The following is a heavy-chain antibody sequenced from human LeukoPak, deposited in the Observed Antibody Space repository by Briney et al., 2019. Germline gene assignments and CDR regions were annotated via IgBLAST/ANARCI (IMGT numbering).Heavy chain of an antibody. CDR2: IIPIFGTA. CDR1: GDTFSSYA. J-gene: IGHJ4*02. V-gene: IGHV1-69*13. Sequence: GASVKVSCKASGDTFSSYAISWVRQAPGQGLEWMGGIIPIFGTANYAQKFQGRVTITADESTSTAYMELSSLRSEDTAVYYCARSLRWQWLDFDYWGQGTLVTVSS. CDR3: ARSLRWQWLDFDY. D-gene: IGHD5/OR15-5a*01.